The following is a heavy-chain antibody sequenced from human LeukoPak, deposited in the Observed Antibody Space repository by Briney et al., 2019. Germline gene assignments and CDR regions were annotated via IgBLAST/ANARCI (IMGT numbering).Heavy chain of an antibody. CDR1: GGSFSGYY. Sequence: SETLSLTCAVYGGSFSGYYWSWIRQPPGKGLEWIGEINHSGGTNYNPSLKSQVTISVDTSKNQFSLKLSSVTAADTAVYYCASRVKYYDSSGYPYWGQGTLVTVSS. V-gene: IGHV4-34*01. J-gene: IGHJ4*02. CDR3: ASRVKYYDSSGYPY. CDR2: INHSGGT. D-gene: IGHD3-22*01.